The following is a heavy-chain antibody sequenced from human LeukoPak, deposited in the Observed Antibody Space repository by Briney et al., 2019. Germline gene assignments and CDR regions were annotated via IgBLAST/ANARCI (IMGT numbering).Heavy chain of an antibody. D-gene: IGHD3-3*01. CDR3: ARGSLGDFFDY. Sequence: GASVKVSCKASGYTFTGYYMHWVRQAPGQGLEWMGWISAYNGNTNYAQKLQGRVTMTTDTSTSTAYMELRSLRSDDTAVYYCARGSLGDFFDYWGQGTLVTVSS. CDR1: GYTFTGYY. V-gene: IGHV1-18*04. CDR2: ISAYNGNT. J-gene: IGHJ4*02.